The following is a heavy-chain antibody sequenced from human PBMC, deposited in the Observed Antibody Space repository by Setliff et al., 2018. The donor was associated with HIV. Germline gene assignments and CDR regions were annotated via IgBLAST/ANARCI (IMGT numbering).Heavy chain of an antibody. CDR2: IIPIFGTT. CDR3: ARQPYYDDDGTNLPSEWRVLG. J-gene: IGHJ4*02. V-gene: IGHV1-69*13. D-gene: IGHD3-16*01. CDR1: GGTFSSYP. Sequence: SVKVSCKASGGTFSSYPISWVRQAPGQGLEWMGGIIPIFGTTHYAQKFQGRVTITADESTSTAYMELNSLRSDDAAVYYCARQPYYDDDGTNLPSEWRVLGWGQGTLVTVSS.